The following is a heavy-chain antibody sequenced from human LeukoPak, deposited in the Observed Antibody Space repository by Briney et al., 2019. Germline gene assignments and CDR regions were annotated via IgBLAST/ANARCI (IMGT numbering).Heavy chain of an antibody. D-gene: IGHD2-15*01. Sequence: GGSLRLSCAASGVTVNSYFMGRVRQAPGKGLEWVSVISSEGFTYYGDSVKGRFTISRDNSKNTLYLQMNSLRAEDTAFYYCARGRGGDWGQGALVTVSS. V-gene: IGHV3-53*01. CDR3: ARGRGGD. CDR2: ISSEGFT. J-gene: IGHJ4*02. CDR1: GVTVNSYF.